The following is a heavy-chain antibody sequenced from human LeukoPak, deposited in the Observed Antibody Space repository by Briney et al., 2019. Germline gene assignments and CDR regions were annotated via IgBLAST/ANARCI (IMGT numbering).Heavy chain of an antibody. CDR3: ARDVGAHSSGWYSVAFDI. J-gene: IGHJ3*02. CDR1: GGSINSYY. D-gene: IGHD6-19*01. Sequence: PSETLSLTCTVSGGSINSYYWSWIRQPAGKGLEWIGRIYSSGNTNYNPSLKSRVTMSVDTSKNLFSLELSSVTAADTAVYYCARDVGAHSSGWYSVAFDIWGQGTMVTVSS. CDR2: IYSSGNT. V-gene: IGHV4-4*07.